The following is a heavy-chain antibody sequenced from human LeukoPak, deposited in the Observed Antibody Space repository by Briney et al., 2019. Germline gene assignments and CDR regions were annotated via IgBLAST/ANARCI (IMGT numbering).Heavy chain of an antibody. CDR1: GFTFSTYA. D-gene: IGHD2-2*01. J-gene: IGHJ4*02. CDR3: AKDRGEVPTAIAY. Sequence: GGSLRLSCAASGFTFSTYAMSWVRQAPGKGLEWVSAISGGGGSTYYADSVKGRFTISRDNSKNTLYLQMNSLRAEDTAVYHCAKDRGEVPTAIAYWGQGTLVTVSS. V-gene: IGHV3-23*01. CDR2: ISGGGGST.